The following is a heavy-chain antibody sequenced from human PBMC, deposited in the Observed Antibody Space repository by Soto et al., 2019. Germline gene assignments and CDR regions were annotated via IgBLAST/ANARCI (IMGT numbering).Heavy chain of an antibody. V-gene: IGHV4-59*01. Sequence: PSETLSLTCTVSGGSISSYYWSWIRQPPGKGLEWIGYIYYIGNTNYNASLKSRVTISVDTPKSQFSLKLSSVTAADTAVYYCARSYSNTGYYYYGMDVWGQGTTVTVSS. CDR2: IYYIGNT. J-gene: IGHJ6*02. D-gene: IGHD4-4*01. CDR1: GGSISSYY. CDR3: ARSYSNTGYYYYGMDV.